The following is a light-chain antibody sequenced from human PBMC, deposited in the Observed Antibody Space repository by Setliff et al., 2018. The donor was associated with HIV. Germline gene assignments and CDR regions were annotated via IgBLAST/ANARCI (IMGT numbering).Light chain of an antibody. CDR1: SSDVGGYNY. Sequence: QSVLTQPASVSGSPGQSITISCTGTSSDVGGYNYVSWYQQHPGKAPKLMIYDVNNRPSGVSNRFSGSKSGNTASLTISGLQAEDEADYYCSSYTSSSTLGYVFGTGTKGTVL. J-gene: IGLJ1*01. CDR2: DVN. CDR3: SSYTSSSTLGYV. V-gene: IGLV2-14*03.